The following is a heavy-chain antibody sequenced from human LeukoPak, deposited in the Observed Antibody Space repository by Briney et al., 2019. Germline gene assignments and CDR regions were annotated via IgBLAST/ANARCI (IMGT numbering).Heavy chain of an antibody. V-gene: IGHV3-7*01. CDR3: AREGYSSGKIDY. CDR1: GFTFSSYW. J-gene: IGHJ4*02. D-gene: IGHD6-19*01. CDR2: IKQDGSEK. Sequence: GGSLILSCAASGFTFSSYWMSWVRQAPGKGLEWVANIKQDGSEKYYVDSVKGRFTISRDNAKKSVYLQMNSLRAEDTAVYYCAREGYSSGKIDYWGQGTLVTVSS.